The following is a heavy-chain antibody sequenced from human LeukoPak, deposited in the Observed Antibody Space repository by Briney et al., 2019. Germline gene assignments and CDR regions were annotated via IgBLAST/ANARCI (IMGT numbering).Heavy chain of an antibody. CDR2: INSDGSGT. CDR3: ARDRSTTSWYDAFDI. D-gene: IGHD2-2*01. CDR1: GFTFSGSW. J-gene: IGHJ3*02. V-gene: IGHV3-74*01. Sequence: PGGSLRLSCAASGFTFSGSWMHWVRQVSGKGLVWVSYINSDGSGTKYADSVKGRFTVSRDNAKNTLYLQMNSLRADDTAVYYCARDRSTTSWYDAFDIWGQGTMVTVSS.